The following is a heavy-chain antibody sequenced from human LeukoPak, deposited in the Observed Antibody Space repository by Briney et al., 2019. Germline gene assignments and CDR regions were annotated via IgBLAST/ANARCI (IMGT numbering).Heavy chain of an antibody. CDR1: GFTFSSYA. J-gene: IGHJ4*02. V-gene: IGHV3-30-3*01. CDR3: ARARRDGYNYEEGYFDY. CDR2: ISYDGSNK. D-gene: IGHD5-24*01. Sequence: GRSVRLSCAASGFTFSSYAMQWVRQAPGKGLVGVAVISYDGSNKYYADSVKGRFTISRDNSKNTLYLQMNSLRAEDTAVYYCARARRDGYNYEEGYFDYWGQGTLVTVSS.